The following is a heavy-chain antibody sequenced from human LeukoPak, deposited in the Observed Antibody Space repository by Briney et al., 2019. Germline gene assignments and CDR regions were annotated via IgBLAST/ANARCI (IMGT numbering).Heavy chain of an antibody. CDR2: IIPILGIA. J-gene: IGHJ4*02. CDR1: GGTFSSYA. Sequence: SVKVSCKASGGTFSSYAISWVRQAPGQGLEWMGRIIPILGIANYAQEFQGRVTITADKSTSTAYMELSSLRSEDTAVYYCARGFDDSSGYYYFDYWGQGTLVTVSS. V-gene: IGHV1-69*04. D-gene: IGHD3-22*01. CDR3: ARGFDDSSGYYYFDY.